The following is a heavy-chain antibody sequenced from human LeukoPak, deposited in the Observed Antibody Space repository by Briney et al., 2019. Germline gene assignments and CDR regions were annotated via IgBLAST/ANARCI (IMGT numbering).Heavy chain of an antibody. CDR2: TDESGSAK. Sequence: QTGGSLRLSCAASGFNFNGYYMHWIRQAPGKRLEWVAKTDESGSAKFYVDSVKGRFTISRDNAKNSLYLQMNSLRADDAAVYYCAKDSGNRLYSYADLWGQGILVTVSS. CDR1: GFNFNGYY. CDR3: AKDSGNRLYSYADL. D-gene: IGHD3-10*01. J-gene: IGHJ5*02. V-gene: IGHV3-7*03.